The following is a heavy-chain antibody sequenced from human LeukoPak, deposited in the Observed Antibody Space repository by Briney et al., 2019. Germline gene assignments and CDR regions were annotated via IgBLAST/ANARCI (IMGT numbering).Heavy chain of an antibody. CDR1: SYTFISYG. D-gene: IGHD6-6*01. CDR3: ASGQLIGEYSSSYQAY. J-gene: IGHJ4*02. Sequence: GASVKVSSKASSYTFISYGITWVRQAPRQGLEWMGWIKMHNGNTNVAQKLQGRVTMTTDRSTSTAYMDLRSLRSEDTAVYYCASGQLIGEYSSSYQAYWGQGSLVTVSS. CDR2: IKMHNGNT. V-gene: IGHV1-18*01.